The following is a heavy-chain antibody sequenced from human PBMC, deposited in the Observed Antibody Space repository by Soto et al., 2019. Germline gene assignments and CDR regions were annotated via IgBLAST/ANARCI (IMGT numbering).Heavy chain of an antibody. Sequence: ASVKVSGKASGGTFSSYAISWVRQAPGQGLEWMGGIIPIFGTANYAQKFQGRVTITADESTSTAYMELSSLRSEDTAVYYCARDRLVPAAMGNYYYYGMDVWGQGTTVTVSS. J-gene: IGHJ6*02. D-gene: IGHD2-2*01. CDR3: ARDRLVPAAMGNYYYYGMDV. V-gene: IGHV1-69*13. CDR2: IIPIFGTA. CDR1: GGTFSSYA.